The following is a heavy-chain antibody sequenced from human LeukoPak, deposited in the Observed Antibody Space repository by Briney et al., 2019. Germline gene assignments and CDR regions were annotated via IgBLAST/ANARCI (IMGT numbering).Heavy chain of an antibody. CDR2: ISSSGSYI. CDR3: ARVGASQTYYYDSSGYEKYYFDY. V-gene: IGHV3-21*01. D-gene: IGHD3-22*01. CDR1: GFTFRSYS. Sequence: PGGSLRRSCAGSGFTFRSYSMNGVRQAPGKGLEWVSSISSSGSYIYYADSVKGRFTISRDNAKNSLYVQMNSLRAEDTAVYYCARVGASQTYYYDSSGYEKYYFDYWGQGTLVTFSS. J-gene: IGHJ4*02.